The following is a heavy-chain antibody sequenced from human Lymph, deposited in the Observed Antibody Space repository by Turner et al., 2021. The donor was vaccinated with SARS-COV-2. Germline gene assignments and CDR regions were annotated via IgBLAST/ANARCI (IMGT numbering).Heavy chain of an antibody. Sequence: QVQLVQSGAEVKKPGSSVKVSCKASGGTFSTYVISWVRQAPGQGLEWMGEIIPILGIANYAQKFQGRVTITADKSTSTAYMELSSLRSEDTAVYHCARRHSGNYDAFDIWGQGTMVTVSS. CDR1: GGTFSTYV. CDR3: ARRHSGNYDAFDI. V-gene: IGHV1-69*10. CDR2: IIPILGIA. J-gene: IGHJ3*02. D-gene: IGHD1-26*01.